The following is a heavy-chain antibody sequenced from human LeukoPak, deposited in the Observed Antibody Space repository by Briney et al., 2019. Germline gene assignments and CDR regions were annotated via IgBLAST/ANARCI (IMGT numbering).Heavy chain of an antibody. CDR2: INPNSGGT. CDR1: GYTFTGYY. CDR3: ARDYRSSGSGWVF. Sequence: ASVKVSCKASGYTFTGYYMHWVRQAPGQGLEWMGWINPNSGGTNYAQKFQGRVTMTRDTSISTAYMELSRLRSDDTAVYYCARDYRSSGSGWVFWGQGTLVTVSS. J-gene: IGHJ4*02. V-gene: IGHV1-2*02. D-gene: IGHD6-19*01.